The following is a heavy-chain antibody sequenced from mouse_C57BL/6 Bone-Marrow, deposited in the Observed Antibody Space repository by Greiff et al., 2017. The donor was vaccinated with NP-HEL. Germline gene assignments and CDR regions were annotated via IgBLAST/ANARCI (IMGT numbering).Heavy chain of an antibody. D-gene: IGHD1-1*01. J-gene: IGHJ2*01. CDR3: ARRGYGSSYVDY. Sequence: QVQLQQSGAELVRPGSSVKLSCKASGYTFTSYWMDWVKQRPGQGLEWIGNIYPSDSETHYNQKFKDKATLTVDKSSSTAYMQLSSLTSEDSAVYYCARRGYGSSYVDYWGQGTTLTVSS. CDR1: GYTFTSYW. CDR2: IYPSDSET. V-gene: IGHV1-61*01.